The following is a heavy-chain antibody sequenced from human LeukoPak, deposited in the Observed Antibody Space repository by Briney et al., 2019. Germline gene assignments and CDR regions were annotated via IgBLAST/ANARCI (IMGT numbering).Heavy chain of an antibody. V-gene: IGHV4-30-4*01. CDR3: ARSPYYFDTSGYYCFDY. Sequence: SQTLSPTCTVSGGSISSGDYYWSWIRQPPGKGLEWIGYIYYSGSTYYNPSLKSRVTISVDTSKNQPSLKLNSVTAADTAVYYCARSPYYFDTSGYYCFDYWGQGTLVTVSS. CDR2: IYYSGST. CDR1: GGSISSGDYY. D-gene: IGHD3-22*01. J-gene: IGHJ4*02.